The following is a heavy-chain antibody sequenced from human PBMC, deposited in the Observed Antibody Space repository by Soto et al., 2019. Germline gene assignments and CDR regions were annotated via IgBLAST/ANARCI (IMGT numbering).Heavy chain of an antibody. CDR1: GFTFSSYA. CDR2: ISSNGGST. D-gene: IGHD6-13*01. V-gene: IGHV3-64D*06. CDR3: VKDMGQAAVGIRYPYGLDV. Sequence: PGGSLRLSCSASGFTFSSYAMHWVRQAPGKGLEYVSAISSNGGSTYYADSVKGRFTISRDNSKNTLYLQMSSLRTEDTAVYYCVKDMGQAAVGIRYPYGLDVWGLGTTVTVYS. J-gene: IGHJ6*02.